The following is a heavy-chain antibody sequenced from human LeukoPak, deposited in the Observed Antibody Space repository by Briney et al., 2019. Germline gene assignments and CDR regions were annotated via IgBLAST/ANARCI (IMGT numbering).Heavy chain of an antibody. V-gene: IGHV1-2*06. CDR3: ARDYCGGDCFPDY. CDR2: INPNSGDT. D-gene: IGHD2-21*02. J-gene: IGHJ4*02. CDR1: GYTFTGYY. Sequence: ASVKVSCKASGYTFTGYYVHWVRQAPGQGLEWMGRINPNSGDTNYAQKFQGRVTMTRDTSISTAYMELSRLRSDDTAVYYCARDYCGGDCFPDYWGQGTLVTISS.